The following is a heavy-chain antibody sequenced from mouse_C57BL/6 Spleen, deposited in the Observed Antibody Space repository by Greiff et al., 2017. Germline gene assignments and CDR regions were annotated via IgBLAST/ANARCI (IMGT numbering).Heavy chain of an antibody. CDR2: FHPYNDDT. D-gene: IGHD1-1*01. CDR1: GYTFTTYP. V-gene: IGHV1-47*01. CDR3: ARGGYYGRGYFDV. J-gene: IGHJ1*03. Sequence: VQLVESGAELVKPGASVKMSCKASGYTFTTYPIEWMKQNHGKSLEWIGNFHPYNDDTKYNEKFKGKATLTVEKSSSTVYLELSRLTSDDSAVYYCARGGYYGRGYFDVWGTGTTVTVSS.